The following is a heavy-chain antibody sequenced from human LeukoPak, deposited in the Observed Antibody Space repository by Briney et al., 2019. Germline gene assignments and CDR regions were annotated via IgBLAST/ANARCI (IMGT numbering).Heavy chain of an antibody. CDR3: ARGPGSSWYGGLDY. CDR2: INHSGRP. CDR1: GGSFSGYF. V-gene: IGHV4-34*01. Sequence: SETLSLTCAVYGGSFSGYFWTWIRQPPGMGLEWIGEINHSGRPNYNPSLKSRVTISVDTSKNQFSLKLSSVTAADTAVYYCARGPGSSWYGGLDYWGQGTLVTVSS. D-gene: IGHD6-13*01. J-gene: IGHJ4*02.